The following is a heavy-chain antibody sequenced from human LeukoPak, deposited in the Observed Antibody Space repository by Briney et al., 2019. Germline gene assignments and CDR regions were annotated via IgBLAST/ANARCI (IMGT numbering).Heavy chain of an antibody. CDR1: GGTFSSYA. V-gene: IGHV1-69*01. CDR3: ASRRITIFGVVMDV. D-gene: IGHD3-3*01. Sequence: ASVKVSCKASGGTFSSYAISWVRQAPGQGLEWMGGIIPIFGTANYAQKFQGGVTITADESTSTAYMELSSLRSEDTAVYYCASRRITIFGVVMDVWGKGTTVTVSS. J-gene: IGHJ6*04. CDR2: IIPIFGTA.